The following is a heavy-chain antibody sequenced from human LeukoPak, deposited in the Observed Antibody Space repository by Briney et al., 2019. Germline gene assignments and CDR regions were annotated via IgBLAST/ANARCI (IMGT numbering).Heavy chain of an antibody. V-gene: IGHV3-20*04. CDR2: INWNGGST. Sequence: PGGSLRLSCAASGLTFDDYGMSWVRQAPGKGLEWVSGINWNGGSTGYADSVKGRLTISRDSAKNSLYLQMNSLRAEDTALYYCARGYCSGGSCWYFDNWGQGTPVTVSS. D-gene: IGHD2-15*01. CDR3: ARGYCSGGSCWYFDN. J-gene: IGHJ4*02. CDR1: GLTFDDYG.